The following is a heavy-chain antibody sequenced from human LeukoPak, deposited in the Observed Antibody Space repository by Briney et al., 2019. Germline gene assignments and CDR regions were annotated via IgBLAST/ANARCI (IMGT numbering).Heavy chain of an antibody. Sequence: GASVTVSCKASGYTFTGYYMHWVRQAPGQGLEWMGWINPNSGGTNYAQKFQGRVTMTRDTSISTAYMELSRLRSDDTAVYYCAREASSSPSFDYWGQGTLVTVSS. CDR2: INPNSGGT. J-gene: IGHJ4*02. CDR1: GYTFTGYY. V-gene: IGHV1-2*02. CDR3: AREASSSPSFDY. D-gene: IGHD6-6*01.